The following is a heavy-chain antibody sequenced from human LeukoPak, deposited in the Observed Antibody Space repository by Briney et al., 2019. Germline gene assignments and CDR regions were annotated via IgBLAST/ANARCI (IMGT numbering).Heavy chain of an antibody. D-gene: IGHD3-3*01. CDR1: GGSFSGYY. Sequence: PSETLSLTCAVYGGSFSGYYWSWIRQPPGKGLEWIGEINHSGSTNYNPSLKSRVTISVDTSKNQFSLKLSSVTAADTAVYYCARRGGLTIFGVVTEYYFDYWGQGTLVTVSS. CDR3: ARRGGLTIFGVVTEYYFDY. CDR2: INHSGST. J-gene: IGHJ4*02. V-gene: IGHV4-34*01.